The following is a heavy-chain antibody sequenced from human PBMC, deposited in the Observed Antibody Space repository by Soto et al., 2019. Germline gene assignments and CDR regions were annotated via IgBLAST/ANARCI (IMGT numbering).Heavy chain of an antibody. V-gene: IGHV5-10-1*01. CDR1: GYSFTSYW. D-gene: IGHD3-22*01. J-gene: IGHJ4*02. Sequence: VESLKISCKGSGYSFTSYWISWLRQMPGKGLEWMGRIDHSDSYTNYSPSFQGHVTISADKSISTTSLQWSSPKASDTAMYYCAGLTYYYDSSGSADYWGQGTLVTVSS. CDR2: IDHSDSYT. CDR3: AGLTYYYDSSGSADY.